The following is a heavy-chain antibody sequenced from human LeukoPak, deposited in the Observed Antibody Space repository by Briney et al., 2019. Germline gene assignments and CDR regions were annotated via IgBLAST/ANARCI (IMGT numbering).Heavy chain of an antibody. CDR3: ARVGLWFGELPVPNWFDP. D-gene: IGHD3-10*01. CDR1: GGTFSSYA. CDR2: IIPIFGTA. J-gene: IGHJ5*02. V-gene: IGHV1-69*13. Sequence: ASVKVSCKASGGTFSSYAISWVRQAPGQGLEWMGGIIPIFGTANYAQKFQGRVTITADESTSTAYMELSSLRSEDTAVYYCARVGLWFGELPVPNWFDPWGQGTLVTVSS.